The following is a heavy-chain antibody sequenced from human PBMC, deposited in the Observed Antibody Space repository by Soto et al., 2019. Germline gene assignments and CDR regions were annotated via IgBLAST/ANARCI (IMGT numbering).Heavy chain of an antibody. V-gene: IGHV3-23*01. J-gene: IGHJ4*02. Sequence: EVQLLESGGGLAQTGGSLRLSCAASGFPFSAYAMNWVRQAPGKGLEWLSTISGGGGSIYYADSVKGRITVSIDNPKNSLYLDLDNLRGDDTAVYYCALAPEEFQWISGGGQLDYWGQGTQVTVSS. D-gene: IGHD2-8*02. CDR3: ALAPEEFQWISGGGQLDY. CDR1: GFPFSAYA. CDR2: ISGGGGSI.